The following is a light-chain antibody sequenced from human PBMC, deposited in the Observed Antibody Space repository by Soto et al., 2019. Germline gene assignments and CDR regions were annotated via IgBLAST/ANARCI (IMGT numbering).Light chain of an antibody. CDR2: AAS. J-gene: IGKJ2*01. CDR1: QSVSSY. CDR3: QQSYSTLYT. Sequence: DIQMTQSPSSLSASVGDRVTITCRASQSVSSYLNWYQQKPGESPKLLINAASSLQSGVPSRFSGSGSGTDFTLTISSLQPEDFATYYCQQSYSTLYTFGKGTKLEI. V-gene: IGKV1-39*01.